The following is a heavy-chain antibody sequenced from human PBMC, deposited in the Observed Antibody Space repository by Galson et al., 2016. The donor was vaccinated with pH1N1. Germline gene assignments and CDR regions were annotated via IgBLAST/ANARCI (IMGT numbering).Heavy chain of an antibody. J-gene: IGHJ6*02. CDR2: IWYDXXNN. V-gene: IGHV3-33*06. D-gene: IGHD3-9*01. CDR1: GFTFSSCG. Sequence: SLRLSCAASGFTFSSCGIHWVRQAPGKGLEWVAVIWYDXXNNNYADAVRGRVTISRDNSKNTLFLLLDSLRPEYTAVYYCAKDRPQMMLRYFDWLLGDAMDVWGQGTTVTVSS. CDR3: AKDRPQMMLRYFDWLLGDAMDV.